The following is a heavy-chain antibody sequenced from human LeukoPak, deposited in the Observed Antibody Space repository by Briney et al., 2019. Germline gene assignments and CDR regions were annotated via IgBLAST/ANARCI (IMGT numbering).Heavy chain of an antibody. CDR3: ARDLGDGYLANDY. D-gene: IGHD5-24*01. CDR1: GGSLSSGGYY. J-gene: IGHJ4*02. CDR2: FYYSGSA. V-gene: IGHV4-31*03. Sequence: SQTLSHTCTVSGGSLSSGGYYWSWPRHHPGKGLEWIRHFYYSGSAYYNPSLKSRVTISVDTSKNQFSLDLSSVTAADTAVYYCARDLGDGYLANDYWGQGTLVTVSS.